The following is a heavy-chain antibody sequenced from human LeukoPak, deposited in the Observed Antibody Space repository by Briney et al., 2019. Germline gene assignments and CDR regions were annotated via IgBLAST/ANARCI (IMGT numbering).Heavy chain of an antibody. CDR1: GGSFSGYY. D-gene: IGHD3-10*01. J-gene: IGHJ4*02. Sequence: KPSETLSHTCAVYGGSFSGYYWSWIRQPPGKGLEWIGEINHSGSTNYNPSLKSRVTISVDTSKNQSSLKLSSVTAADTAVYYCARSKRITMVRGVIFYFDYWGQGTLVTVSS. V-gene: IGHV4-34*01. CDR3: ARSKRITMVRGVIFYFDY. CDR2: INHSGST.